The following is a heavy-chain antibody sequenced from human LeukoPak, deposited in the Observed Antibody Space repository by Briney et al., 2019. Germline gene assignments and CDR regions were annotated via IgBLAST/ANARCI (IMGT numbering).Heavy chain of an antibody. CDR2: ISWNSGSI. V-gene: IGHV3-9*01. D-gene: IGHD1-7*01. CDR1: GFTFSSYW. J-gene: IGHJ6*02. Sequence: RSGGSLRLSCAASGFTFSSYWMSWVRQAPGKGLEWVSGISWNSGSIGYADSVKGRFTISRDNAKNSLYLQMNSLRAEDTALYYCAKDLRYNWNYSPRNYYYYYGMDVWGQGTTVTVSS. CDR3: AKDLRYNWNYSPRNYYYYYGMDV.